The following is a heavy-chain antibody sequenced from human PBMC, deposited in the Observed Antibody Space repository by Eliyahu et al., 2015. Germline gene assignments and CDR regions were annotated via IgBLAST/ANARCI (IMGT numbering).Heavy chain of an antibody. Sequence: EVQLVESGGGLVQPGRSLRLSCTASGFTFGDYAMSWVRQAPGKGLEWVGFIRSKAFGGATEYAASVKGRFTISRDDSKSIAYLQMNSLKTEDTAVYYCTIDYYYGMDVWGQGTTVTVSS. CDR3: TIDYYYGMDV. CDR1: GFTFGDYA. V-gene: IGHV3-49*04. CDR2: IRSKAFGGAT. J-gene: IGHJ6*02.